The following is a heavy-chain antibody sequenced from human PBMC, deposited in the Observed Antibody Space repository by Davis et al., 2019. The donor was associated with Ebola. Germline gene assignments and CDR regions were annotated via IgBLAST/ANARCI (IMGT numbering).Heavy chain of an antibody. D-gene: IGHD3-3*01. J-gene: IGHJ5*02. V-gene: IGHV4-31*03. Sequence: SETLSLTCTVSGGSISSSSYSWGWIRQPPGKGLEWIWYIYYSGSTYYNPSLKSRVTISVDTSKNQFSLKLSSVTAADTAVYYCARQRGVTIFGAPWFDPWGQGTLVTVSS. CDR1: GGSISSSSYS. CDR2: IYYSGST. CDR3: ARQRGVTIFGAPWFDP.